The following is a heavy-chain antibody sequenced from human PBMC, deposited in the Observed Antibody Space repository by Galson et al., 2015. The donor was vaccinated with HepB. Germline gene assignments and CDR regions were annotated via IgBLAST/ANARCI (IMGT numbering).Heavy chain of an antibody. J-gene: IGHJ4*02. V-gene: IGHV3-23*01. Sequence: SLRLSCAASGFTFRNYAMSWVRQAPGKGLEWVSSISGSAVSTYYTDSVKGRFTISRDNSKNTLDLQMNRLRAEDTAVYYCAKHMIPFFWGQGTLVTVSS. D-gene: IGHD3-22*01. CDR3: AKHMIPFF. CDR1: GFTFRNYA. CDR2: ISGSAVST.